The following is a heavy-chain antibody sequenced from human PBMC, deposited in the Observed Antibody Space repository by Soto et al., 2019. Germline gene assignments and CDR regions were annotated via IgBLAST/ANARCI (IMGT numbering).Heavy chain of an antibody. Sequence: SETLSLTCTVSSGSISSTIYSWDWIRQPPGKGLEWIGSIFYSGSTYYNPSLKSRVTISVDTSKNQFSLTLTSVTAADTAVYYCARQCRGATCNWFVPWGQGTLVTVSS. CDR1: SGSISSTIYS. V-gene: IGHV4-39*01. CDR3: ARQCRGATCNWFVP. CDR2: IFYSGST. D-gene: IGHD1-26*01. J-gene: IGHJ5*02.